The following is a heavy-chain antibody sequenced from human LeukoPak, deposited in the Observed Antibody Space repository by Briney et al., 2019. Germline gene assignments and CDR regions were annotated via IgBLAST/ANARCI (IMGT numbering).Heavy chain of an antibody. CDR1: GDSISSGYY. D-gene: IGHD6-6*01. J-gene: IGHJ4*02. V-gene: IGHV4-38-2*02. CDR3: AAQYSSSPTYFDY. Sequence: SETLSLTCTVSGDSISSGYYWDWIRQPPGKGLEWIGSIYYSGSTYYNPSLKSRVTISVDTSKNQFSLKLSSVTAADTAVYYCAAQYSSSPTYFDYWGQGTLVTVSS. CDR2: IYYSGST.